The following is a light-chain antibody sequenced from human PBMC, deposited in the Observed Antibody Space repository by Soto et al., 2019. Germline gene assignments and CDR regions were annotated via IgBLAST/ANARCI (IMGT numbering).Light chain of an antibody. V-gene: IGLV2-14*01. CDR2: EVS. CDR3: TSYTGRGAHVL. J-gene: IGLJ2*01. CDR1: SSDVGGYNY. Sequence: QSALTQPASVAGSPGQSITISCTGTSSDVGGYNYVSWYQQHPGKAPKLMISEVSNQPSGVSNRFSGSKSGNTASLTIYGREAEDESDYSCTSYTGRGAHVLVGGGTKVTVL.